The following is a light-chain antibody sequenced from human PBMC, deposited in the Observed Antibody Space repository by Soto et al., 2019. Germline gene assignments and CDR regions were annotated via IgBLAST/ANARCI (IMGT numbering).Light chain of an antibody. CDR2: AAS. CDR3: QQSYSTPWT. V-gene: IGKV1-39*01. CDR1: QSISSY. Sequence: DIQMTQSPSSLSASVGDRVTITCRASQSISSYLNWYQQKPGKAPKLLIYAASSLQSGVPSRFSGSGSGTDFTLTSSRLQPEDFATYYCQQSYSTPWTVGQGTKLEIK. J-gene: IGKJ1*01.